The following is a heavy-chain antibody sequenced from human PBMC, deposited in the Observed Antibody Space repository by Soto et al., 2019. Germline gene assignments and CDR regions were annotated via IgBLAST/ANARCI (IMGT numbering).Heavy chain of an antibody. D-gene: IGHD3-10*01. V-gene: IGHV1-69*02. CDR1: GDTFSFYS. Sequence: SVKVSCKASGDTFSFYSINWVRQAPGLGLEWMGRVNPILSMSNYAQRFQGRVTMTADKSTSTAYMELSGLRSEDTAMYYCARSGPPAGYWGQGTLVTVSS. CDR2: VNPILSMS. J-gene: IGHJ4*02. CDR3: ARSGPPAGY.